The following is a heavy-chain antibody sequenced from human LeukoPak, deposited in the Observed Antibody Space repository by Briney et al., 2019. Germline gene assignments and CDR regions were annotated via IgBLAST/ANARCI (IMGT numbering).Heavy chain of an antibody. CDR2: ILDTVTT. CDR3: ATIKRGNIFGYFDF. V-gene: IGHV4-59*11. Sequence: PSETLSLTCAVSGVSMNNHYWSWLGQPPGKGGEGVGYILDTVTTKDTPSLKSRFTLSPDTSKNQFSLRLTSVTAADTAVYYCATIKRGNIFGYFDFWGQGIPVTVSS. CDR1: GVSMNNHY. J-gene: IGHJ4*02. D-gene: IGHD5-18*01.